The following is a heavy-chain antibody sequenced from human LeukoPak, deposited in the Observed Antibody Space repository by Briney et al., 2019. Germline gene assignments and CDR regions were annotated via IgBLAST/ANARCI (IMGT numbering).Heavy chain of an antibody. D-gene: IGHD5-24*01. CDR3: AGLVEMATMGDY. CDR2: IYYSGST. J-gene: IGHJ4*02. V-gene: IGHV4-59*13. Sequence: SETLSLTCTVSGGSISSYYWSWIRQPPGKGLEWIGYIYYSGSTNYNPSLKSRVTISVDTSKNQFSLKLSSVTAADTAVYYCAGLVEMATMGDYWGQGTLVIVS. CDR1: GGSISSYY.